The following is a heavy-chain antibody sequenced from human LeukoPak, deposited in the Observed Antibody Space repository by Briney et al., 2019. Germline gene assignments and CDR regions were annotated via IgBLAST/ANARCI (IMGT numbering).Heavy chain of an antibody. CDR2: IYPGDSDT. Sequence: GESLKISCKGSGYSFTSYWIGWVRQMPGKGLEWMGIIYPGDSDTRYSPSFQGQVTISADKSISTAYLQWSSLKASDTAMYYCARHGTGNTAMEANDYWGQGTLVTVFS. D-gene: IGHD5-18*01. CDR3: ARHGTGNTAMEANDY. CDR1: GYSFTSYW. V-gene: IGHV5-51*01. J-gene: IGHJ4*02.